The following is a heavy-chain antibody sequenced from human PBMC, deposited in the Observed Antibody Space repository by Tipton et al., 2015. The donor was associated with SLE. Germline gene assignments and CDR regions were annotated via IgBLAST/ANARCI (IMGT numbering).Heavy chain of an antibody. J-gene: IGHJ4*02. V-gene: IGHV3-33*01. CDR2: IWYDGSNK. CDR1: GFTFSTSA. D-gene: IGHD3-16*02. Sequence: SLRLSCAASGFTFSTSAMHWVRQAPGKGLDWVAVIWYDGSNKFYADSVKGRFTISRDNSKNTVSLQMNSLRVEDTAVYFCARGRGGEFSDDWGQGTLVTVSS. CDR3: ARGRGGEFSDD.